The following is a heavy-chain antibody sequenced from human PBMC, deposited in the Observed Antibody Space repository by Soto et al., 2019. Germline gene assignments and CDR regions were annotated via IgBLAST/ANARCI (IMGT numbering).Heavy chain of an antibody. V-gene: IGHV1-2*02. CDR1: GYTFTAYY. J-gene: IGHJ4*01. Sequence: QVQLVQSGAEVKRPGASVKVSCRASGYTFTAYYVHWVRQAPGQGLEWMGWINPNSRDTNNAQKFQGRVTMTRDASTHTAYMELSRLRSDDTAVYYCVRGTPTAAGPYIDFWGHGTLVTVSS. CDR2: INPNSRDT. CDR3: VRGTPTAAGPYIDF. D-gene: IGHD6-13*01.